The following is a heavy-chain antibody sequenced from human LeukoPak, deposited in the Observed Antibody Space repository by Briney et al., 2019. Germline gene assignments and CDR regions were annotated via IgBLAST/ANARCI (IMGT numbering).Heavy chain of an antibody. V-gene: IGHV3-9*01. CDR1: GFTFDDYA. CDR3: ARVGGSYKTSYCSGGSCYFGYWFDP. J-gene: IGHJ5*02. Sequence: GGSLRLSCAVSGFTFDDYAMHWVRQVPGKGLEWVSGINWNSDSIGYADSVKGRFTISRDNTKNSLYLQMNSLRAEDTAVYYCARVGGSYKTSYCSGGSCYFGYWFDPWGQGTLVTVSS. CDR2: INWNSDSI. D-gene: IGHD2-15*01.